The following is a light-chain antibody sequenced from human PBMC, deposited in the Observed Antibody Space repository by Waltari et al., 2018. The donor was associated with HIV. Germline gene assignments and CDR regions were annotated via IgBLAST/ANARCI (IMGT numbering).Light chain of an antibody. V-gene: IGLV2-14*01. CDR2: DVS. CDR1: SSDVGDYNY. J-gene: IGLJ3*02. CDR3: SSYTSSSTWV. Sequence: QSAPASPAPVSGSPGQSIPHSRPGTSSDVGDYNYVSWYQQHPGKAPKLMIYDVSRRPSGCSNRFSGSKSGNTASLTISGLQAEDEADYYCSSYTSSSTWVFGGGTKLTVL.